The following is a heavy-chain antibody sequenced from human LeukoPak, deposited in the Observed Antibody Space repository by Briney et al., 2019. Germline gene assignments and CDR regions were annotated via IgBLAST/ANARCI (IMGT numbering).Heavy chain of an antibody. CDR1: GGSFSGYY. V-gene: IGHV4-34*01. CDR3: ARPVKCSSTSCYSAFDI. J-gene: IGHJ3*02. D-gene: IGHD2-2*02. Sequence: SETLSLTCAVYGGSFSGYYWSWIRQPPGKGLEWIGEINHSGSTNYNPSLKSRVTISVDTSKNQFSLKLSSVTAADTAVYYCARPVKCSSTSCYSAFDIWGQGTMVTVSS. CDR2: INHSGST.